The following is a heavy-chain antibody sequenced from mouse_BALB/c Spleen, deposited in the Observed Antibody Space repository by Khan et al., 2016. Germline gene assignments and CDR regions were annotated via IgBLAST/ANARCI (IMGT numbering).Heavy chain of an antibody. V-gene: IGHV1-84*02. CDR3: ARSQLRLRFAY. CDR2: IYPGSGNT. J-gene: IGHJ3*01. Sequence: QVQLQQSGPELVKPGASVKISCKASGYTFTDYYVNWVKQKPGQGLEWIGWIYPGSGNTKYNEKFKGKATLTVDTSSSTAYMQLSSLTSEDTSGYFCARSQLRLRFAYWGQGTLVTVSA. D-gene: IGHD1-2*01. CDR1: GYTFTDYY.